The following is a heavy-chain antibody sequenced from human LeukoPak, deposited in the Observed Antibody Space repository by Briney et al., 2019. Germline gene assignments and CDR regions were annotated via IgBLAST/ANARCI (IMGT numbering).Heavy chain of an antibody. CDR3: AGHSDYYDSSGYYYPLDY. J-gene: IGHJ4*02. D-gene: IGHD3-22*01. CDR2: IYYSGST. Sequence: SETLSLTCTVSGGSISSYYWSWIRQPPGKELEWIGYIYYSGSTNYNPSLKSRVTISVDTSKNQFSLKLSSVTAADTAVYYCAGHSDYYDSSGYYYPLDYWGQGTLVTVSS. V-gene: IGHV4-59*01. CDR1: GGSISSYY.